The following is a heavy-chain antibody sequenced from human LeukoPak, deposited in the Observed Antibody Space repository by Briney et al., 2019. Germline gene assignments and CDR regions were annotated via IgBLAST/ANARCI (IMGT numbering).Heavy chain of an antibody. V-gene: IGHV1-18*01. CDR2: ISANNGDT. J-gene: IGHJ4*02. D-gene: IGHD2-15*01. CDR1: GYTFTRYG. CDR3: ARDFFHGHCAGLSCFLLDY. Sequence: ASVKVSCKASGYTFTRYGISWVRQAPGQGLEWMGWISANNGDTNSAQKFQGRVTMTTDTSTSTAYMELRSLRSDDTAVYYRARDFFHGHCAGLSCFLLDYWGQRSLVTVSS.